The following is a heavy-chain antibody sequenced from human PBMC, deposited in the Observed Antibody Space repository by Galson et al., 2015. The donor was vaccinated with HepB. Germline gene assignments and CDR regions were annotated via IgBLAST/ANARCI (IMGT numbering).Heavy chain of an antibody. CDR3: ARKSFDSSNYYDY. CDR1: GFISSEYY. D-gene: IGHD3-22*01. V-gene: IGHV3-11*06. J-gene: IGHJ4*02. Sequence: SLRLSCAASGFISSEYYMNWIRLTPGKGLEWISYISTSSTYTNYADSVKGRFTISRDNARNAVYLQMNRLRVDDTAVYFCARKSFDSSNYYDYWGRGILVTVSS. CDR2: ISTSSTYT.